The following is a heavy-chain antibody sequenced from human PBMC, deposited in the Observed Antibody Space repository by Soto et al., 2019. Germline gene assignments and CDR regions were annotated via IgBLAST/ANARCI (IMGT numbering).Heavy chain of an antibody. V-gene: IGHV3-48*01. CDR2: ISSSNSAI. D-gene: IGHD3-10*01. CDR1: GFTFSSYN. CDR3: ASHGGGPTVRGVTGY. Sequence: EVQRVESGGGLVQPGGSLRLSCAASGFTFSSYNMNWVRQAPGKGLEWVSYISSSNSAIYYADSVKGRFTISRDNAKNSLYQQIKLLRSEHMAAYYCASHGGGPTVRGVTGYWGQGTLVTVSS. J-gene: IGHJ4*02.